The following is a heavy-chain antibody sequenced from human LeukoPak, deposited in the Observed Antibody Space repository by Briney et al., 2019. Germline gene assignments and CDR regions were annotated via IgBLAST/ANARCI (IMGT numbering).Heavy chain of an antibody. V-gene: IGHV3-48*01. J-gene: IGHJ4*02. CDR1: GFTFRDYS. D-gene: IGHD5-24*01. CDR3: ARDYKYAFDN. Sequence: PGGSLRLSCAASGFTFRDYSMNWVRQAPGKGLEWSSYIGIDRGNTNYADSVKGRFTISGDKAKNSLYLQMNSLRVEDTAVYYCARDYKYAFDNWGQGTLVTVSS. CDR2: IGIDRGNT.